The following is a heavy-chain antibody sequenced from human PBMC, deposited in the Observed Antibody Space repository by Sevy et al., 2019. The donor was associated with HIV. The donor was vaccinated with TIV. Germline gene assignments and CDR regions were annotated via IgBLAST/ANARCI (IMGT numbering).Heavy chain of an antibody. CDR1: GGSISSGGYY. D-gene: IGHD3-16*02. CDR2: IYYSGST. J-gene: IGHJ4*02. Sequence: SETLSLTCTVSGGSISSGGYYWSWIRQHPGKGLEWIGYIYYSGSTYYNPSLKCRVTISVDTSKNQFSLKLSSVTAADTAVYYCARGLGLLRLGELSPFDYWGQGTLVTVSS. CDR3: ARGLGLLRLGELSPFDY. V-gene: IGHV4-31*03.